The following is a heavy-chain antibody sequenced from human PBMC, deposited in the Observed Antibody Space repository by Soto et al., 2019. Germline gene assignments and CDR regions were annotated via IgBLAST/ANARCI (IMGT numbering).Heavy chain of an antibody. Sequence: VESLKISCKGSGYSFTSYWISWVRQMPGKGLEWMGRIDPSDSYTNYSPSFQGHVTISADKSISTAYLQWSSLKASDTAMYYCARLREDSSLNSAFDSWGKGTMVTV. CDR1: GYSFTSYW. CDR2: IDPSDSYT. CDR3: ARLREDSSLNSAFDS. D-gene: IGHD6-13*01. V-gene: IGHV5-10-1*01. J-gene: IGHJ3*02.